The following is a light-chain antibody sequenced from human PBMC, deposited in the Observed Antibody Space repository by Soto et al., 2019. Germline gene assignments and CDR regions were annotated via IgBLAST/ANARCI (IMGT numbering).Light chain of an antibody. J-gene: IGKJ1*01. V-gene: IGKV1-9*01. Sequence: DIQLSQSPSFLSASIGDRVTVTCLASQGISSYLARYQQKPGKAPKLLMYAASTLQSGVPSRFSGSGSGTDFTLTISSLEPEDFAVYYCQQHGSLSWTFGQGTKVDI. CDR1: QGISSY. CDR2: AAS. CDR3: QQHGSLSWT.